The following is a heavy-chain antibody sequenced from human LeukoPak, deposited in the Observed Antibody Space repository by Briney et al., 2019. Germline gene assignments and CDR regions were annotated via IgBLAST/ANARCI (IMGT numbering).Heavy chain of an antibody. CDR3: AKSGCSSTSCYYYYYYGMDV. CDR2: ISGSGGST. D-gene: IGHD2-2*01. V-gene: IGHV3-23*01. CDR1: GFTFSNYA. J-gene: IGHJ6*02. Sequence: GGSLRLSCAASGFTFSNYAMNWVRQAPGKGLEWVSAISGSGGSTYYADSVKGRFTISRDNPKSTLYLQMSSLRAEDTAVYYCAKSGCSSTSCYYYYYYGMDVWGQGTTVTVSS.